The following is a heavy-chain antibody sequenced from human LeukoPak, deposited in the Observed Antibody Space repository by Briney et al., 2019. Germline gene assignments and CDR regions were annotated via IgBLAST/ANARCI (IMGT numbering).Heavy chain of an antibody. CDR1: GGSISSSSYY. CDR3: ARPRDSGSYYGAFDI. J-gene: IGHJ3*02. Sequence: SETLSPTCTVSGGSISSSSYYWGWLRQPPGKGLEWFGSIYHSGSTYYNPSLKSRVTISVDTSKNQFSLKLSSVTAADTAVYYCARPRDSGSYYGAFDIWGQGTMVTVSS. V-gene: IGHV4-39*01. D-gene: IGHD1-26*01. CDR2: IYHSGST.